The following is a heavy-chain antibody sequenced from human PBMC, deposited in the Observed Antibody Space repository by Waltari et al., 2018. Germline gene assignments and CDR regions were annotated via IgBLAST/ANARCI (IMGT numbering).Heavy chain of an antibody. CDR1: GGTFSTYA. V-gene: IGHV1-69*13. Sequence: QVPLVQSGAEVKKPGSSVKVSCKASGGTFSTYATSWVRQAPGQGLEWMGGIIPIFGTANYAQKFQGRVTITADESTSTAYMELSSLRSEDTAVYYCASPNYYDSSGYYYFDYWGQGTLVTVSS. D-gene: IGHD3-22*01. CDR3: ASPNYYDSSGYYYFDY. CDR2: IIPIFGTA. J-gene: IGHJ4*02.